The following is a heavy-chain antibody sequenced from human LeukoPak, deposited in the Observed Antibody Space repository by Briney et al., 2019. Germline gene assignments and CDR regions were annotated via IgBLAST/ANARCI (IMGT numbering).Heavy chain of an antibody. CDR3: ARVWDSSGFGIRRHGFQR. V-gene: IGHV4-59*01. J-gene: IGHJ1*01. Sequence: SETLSLTCTVSGGSISSYYWSWIRQPPGKGLEWIGYIYYSGSTNYNPSLKSRVTISVDTSKSQFSLKLSSVTAADTAVYYCARVWDSSGFGIRRHGFQRWGQGTLVTVSS. CDR2: IYYSGST. CDR1: GGSISSYY. D-gene: IGHD3-22*01.